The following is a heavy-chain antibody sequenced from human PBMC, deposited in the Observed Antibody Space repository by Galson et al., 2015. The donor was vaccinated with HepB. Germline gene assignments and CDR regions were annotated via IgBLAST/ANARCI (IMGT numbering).Heavy chain of an antibody. V-gene: IGHV4-4*07. D-gene: IGHD3-22*01. CDR2: IYTSGST. Sequence: LSLTCTVSGGSISSYYWSWIRQPAGKGLEWIGRIYTSGSTNYNPSLKSRVTMSVDTSKNQFSLKLSSVTAADTAVYYCASYYYDSSGYPEYFQHWGQGTLVTVSS. CDR1: GGSISSYY. CDR3: ASYYYDSSGYPEYFQH. J-gene: IGHJ1*01.